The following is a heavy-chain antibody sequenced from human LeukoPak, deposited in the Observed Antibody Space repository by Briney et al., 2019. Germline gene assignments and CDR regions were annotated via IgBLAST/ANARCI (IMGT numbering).Heavy chain of an antibody. CDR3: ARQVKLLWFGEFPIWLSLYSTTGNWFDP. D-gene: IGHD3-10*01. CDR2: IYYSGST. V-gene: IGHV4-59*08. Sequence: SETLSLTCTVSGGSISSYYWSWIRQPPGKGLEWIGYIYYSGSTNYNPSLKSRVTISVDTSKNQFSLKLSSVTAADTAVYYCARQVKLLWFGEFPIWLSLYSTTGNWFDPWGQGTLVTVSS. CDR1: GGSISSYY. J-gene: IGHJ5*02.